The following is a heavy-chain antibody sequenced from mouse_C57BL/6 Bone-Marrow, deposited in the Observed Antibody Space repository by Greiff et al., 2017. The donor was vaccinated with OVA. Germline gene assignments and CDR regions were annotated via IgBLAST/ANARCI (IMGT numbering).Heavy chain of an antibody. CDR2: IHPNSGST. D-gene: IGHD1-1*01. J-gene: IGHJ4*01. V-gene: IGHV1-64*01. CDR3: ARTRLFYAMDY. CDR1: GYTFTSYW. Sequence: QVHVKQPGAELVKPGASVKLSCKASGYTFTSYWMHWVKQRPGQGLEWIGMIHPNSGSTNYNEKFKSKATLTVDKSSSTAYMQLSSLTSEDSAVYDCARTRLFYAMDYWGQGTSVTVSS.